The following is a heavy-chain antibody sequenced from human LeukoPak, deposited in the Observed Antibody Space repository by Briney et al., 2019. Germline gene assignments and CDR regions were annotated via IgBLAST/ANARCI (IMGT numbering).Heavy chain of an antibody. CDR1: GGSFSGYY. D-gene: IGHD6-19*01. J-gene: IGHJ3*02. V-gene: IGHV4-34*01. CDR2: INHSGST. CDR3: ARGYSSGWYHHAFDI. Sequence: PSETLSLTCAVCGGSFSGYYWSWIRQPPGKGLEWIGEINHSGSTNYNPSLKSRVTISVDTSKNQFTLKLSSVTAADTAVYYCARGYSSGWYHHAFDIWGQGTMVTVSS.